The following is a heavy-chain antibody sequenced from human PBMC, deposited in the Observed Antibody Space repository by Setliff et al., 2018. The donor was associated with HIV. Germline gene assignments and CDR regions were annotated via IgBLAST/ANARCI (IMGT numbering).Heavy chain of an antibody. V-gene: IGHV4-34*10. Sequence: SETLSLTCAVYGGSFSGYYWNWIRQSPGKGLEWIGEINHDGSTNYNPSLRGRVTLSLDTSNNQFSLKLNSVTAADTAVYYCARDSNAPYFQHWGQGTLVTVSS. J-gene: IGHJ1*01. D-gene: IGHD1-1*01. CDR1: GGSFSGYY. CDR2: INHDGST. CDR3: ARDSNAPYFQH.